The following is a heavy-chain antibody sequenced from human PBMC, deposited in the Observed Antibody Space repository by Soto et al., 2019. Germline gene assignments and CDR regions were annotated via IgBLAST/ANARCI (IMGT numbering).Heavy chain of an antibody. CDR1: GYTFTGYY. Sequence: ASVKVSCKASGYTFTGYYMHWVRQAPGQGLEWMGWINPNSGGTNYAQKFQGRVTMTRDTSISTAYMELSRLRSDDTAVYYCARDRGSSGWTYYYYGMDVWGQGTTVTVSS. J-gene: IGHJ6*02. CDR3: ARDRGSSGWTYYYYGMDV. CDR2: INPNSGGT. V-gene: IGHV1-2*02. D-gene: IGHD6-19*01.